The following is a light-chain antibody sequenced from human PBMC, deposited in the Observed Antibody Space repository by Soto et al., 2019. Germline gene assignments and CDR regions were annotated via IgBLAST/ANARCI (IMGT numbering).Light chain of an antibody. J-gene: IGLJ1*01. CDR3: SSYTSGSTDV. CDR1: SSDVGGYNY. Sequence: QSVLTQPASVSGSPGQSITISCTGTSSDVGGYNYVSWYQQHPGKAPKLMIYDVSDRPLGVSNRFSGSKSGNTASLTISGLQAEDEADYYCSSYTSGSTDVFGTGTKLTVL. CDR2: DVS. V-gene: IGLV2-14*01.